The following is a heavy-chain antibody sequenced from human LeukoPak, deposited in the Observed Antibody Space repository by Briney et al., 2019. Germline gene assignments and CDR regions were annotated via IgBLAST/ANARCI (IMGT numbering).Heavy chain of an antibody. CDR2: ISSSSSYI. CDR3: ARIPVRGLWLGEFKIDY. CDR1: GFTFSSYS. J-gene: IGHJ4*02. V-gene: IGHV3-21*01. D-gene: IGHD3-10*01. Sequence: GGSLRLSCAASGFTFSSYSMNWVRQAPGKGLEWVSSISSSSSYIYYADSVKGRFTISRDNAKNSLYLQMNSLRAEDTAVYYCARIPVRGLWLGEFKIDYWGQGTLVTVSS.